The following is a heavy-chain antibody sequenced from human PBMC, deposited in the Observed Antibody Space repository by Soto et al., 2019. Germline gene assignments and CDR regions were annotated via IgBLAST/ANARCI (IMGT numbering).Heavy chain of an antibody. D-gene: IGHD3-10*01. V-gene: IGHV3-30*18. J-gene: IGHJ4*02. CDR1: GFTFSSYG. CDR3: AKAVYGSGSPPDY. CDR2: ISYDGTNK. Sequence: QVQLVESGGGVVQPGRSLRLSCAASGFTFSSYGMHWVRQAPGKGLEWVAVISYDGTNKYYADSVKGRFTISRDNSKNTLYLQMNSLRAEDTAVYYCAKAVYGSGSPPDYWGQGTLVTVSS.